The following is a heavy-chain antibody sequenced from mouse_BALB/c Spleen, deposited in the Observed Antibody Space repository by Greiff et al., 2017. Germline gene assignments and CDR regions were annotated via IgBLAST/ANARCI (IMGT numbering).Heavy chain of an antibody. V-gene: IGHV5-6*01. CDR1: GFTFSSYG. CDR2: ISSGGSYT. CDR3: ARNYGRGFAY. J-gene: IGHJ3*01. D-gene: IGHD2-1*01. Sequence: EVQLVESGGDLVKPGGSLKLSCAASGFTFSSYGMSWVRQTPDKRLEWVATISSGGSYTYYPDSVKGRFTISRDNAKNTLYLQMSSLKSEDTAMYYCARNYGRGFAYWGQGTLVTVSA.